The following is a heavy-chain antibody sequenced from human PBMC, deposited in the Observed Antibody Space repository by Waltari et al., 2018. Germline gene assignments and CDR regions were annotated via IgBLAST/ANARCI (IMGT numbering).Heavy chain of an antibody. Sequence: QLQLQESGPGLVKPSETLSLICTVSGGSLSSSSYYWGWIRQPPGKGLEWIGSIYYSGSTYYNPALKSRGTISVDTSKNQFSLKLNSVTAADTAVYYCARRIAAPGGLGAYHFDYWGQGTLVSVSS. CDR1: GGSLSSSSYY. CDR2: IYYSGST. D-gene: IGHD6-13*01. V-gene: IGHV4-39*01. J-gene: IGHJ4*02. CDR3: ARRIAAPGGLGAYHFDY.